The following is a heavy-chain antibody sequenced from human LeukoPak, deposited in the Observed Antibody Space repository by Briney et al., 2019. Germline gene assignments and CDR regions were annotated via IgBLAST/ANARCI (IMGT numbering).Heavy chain of an antibody. CDR2: ISGSDGST. Sequence: GGSLRLSCAASGFTFSSYAVTWVRQAPGKGLEWVSTISGSDGSTYYADSVKGRFTISRDNSKNTLYLQMNSLRAEDTAVYYCAKTRGPVAFNPDYWGQGTLVTVSS. CDR1: GFTFSSYA. CDR3: AKTRGPVAFNPDY. D-gene: IGHD5-12*01. J-gene: IGHJ4*02. V-gene: IGHV3-23*01.